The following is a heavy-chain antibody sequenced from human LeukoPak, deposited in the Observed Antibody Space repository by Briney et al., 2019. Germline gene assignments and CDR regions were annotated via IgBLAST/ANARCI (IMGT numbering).Heavy chain of an antibody. CDR1: GFSFSNHG. D-gene: IGHD3-10*01. CDR3: ARDSYQDYYGRFDP. J-gene: IGHJ5*02. Sequence: GGSLRLSCAASGFSFSNHGMHWVRQAPGKRLEWVAVIWDDGNNKKYANSVNGRFTISRDNSENTLYLQMNGLTAEDTAMYYCARDSYQDYYGRFDPWGQGTLVIVSS. V-gene: IGHV3-33*01. CDR2: IWDDGNNK.